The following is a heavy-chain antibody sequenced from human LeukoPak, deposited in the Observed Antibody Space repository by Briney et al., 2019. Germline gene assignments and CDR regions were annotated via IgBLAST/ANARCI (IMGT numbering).Heavy chain of an antibody. CDR1: GFNFISFG. Sequence: GGSLRLSCAVSGFNFISFGMHWVRQAPGKGLEWVAVISYDEINTYYADSVKGRFTISKDTSKNTLYLQMNSLRDEDTAVYYCAKESTEYNSSSPIWFDPWGQGTLVTVSS. D-gene: IGHD6-6*01. J-gene: IGHJ5*02. CDR2: ISYDEINT. CDR3: AKESTEYNSSSPIWFDP. V-gene: IGHV3-30*18.